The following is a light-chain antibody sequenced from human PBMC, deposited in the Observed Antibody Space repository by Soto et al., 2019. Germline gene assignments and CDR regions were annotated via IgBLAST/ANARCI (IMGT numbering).Light chain of an antibody. CDR3: QQSYSTPRT. CDR1: QAISNW. V-gene: IGKV1-12*01. J-gene: IGKJ1*01. CDR2: AAS. Sequence: DTQMTQSPSSVSASVGDRVIITCRTSQAISNWLAWYQHKPGKAPKLLIYAASSLQSGVPSRFSGSGSGTDFTLTISSLQPEDFATYYCQQSYSTPRTFGQGTKVEIK.